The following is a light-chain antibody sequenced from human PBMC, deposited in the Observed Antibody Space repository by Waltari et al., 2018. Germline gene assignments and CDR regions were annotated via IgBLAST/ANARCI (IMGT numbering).Light chain of an antibody. CDR1: SSNIGSNP. CDR3: ATWDNRLNGYV. V-gene: IGLV1-44*01. CDR2: SNN. Sequence: QSVLTQPPSASGAPGQRVTITCSGSSSNIGSNPVTWYQQLPGTAPKLLICSNNQRPSGVPDRFSASKSGTSESLAISGLQSEDEADYYCATWDNRLNGYVFGTGTKVSVL. J-gene: IGLJ1*01.